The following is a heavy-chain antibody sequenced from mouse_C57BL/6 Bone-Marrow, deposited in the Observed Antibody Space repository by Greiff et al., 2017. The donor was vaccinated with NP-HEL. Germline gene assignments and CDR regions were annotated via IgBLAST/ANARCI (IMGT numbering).Heavy chain of an antibody. J-gene: IGHJ4*01. V-gene: IGHV1-54*01. CDR1: GYAFTNYL. CDR3: ASRMSNYAMDY. D-gene: IGHD2-10*02. Sequence: VQLQQSGAELVRPGTSVKVSCKASGYAFTNYLIEWVKQRPGQGLEWIGVINPGSGGTNYNEKFKGKATLTADKSSSTAYMQLSSLTSEDSAVYFCASRMSNYAMDYWGQGTSVTVSS. CDR2: INPGSGGT.